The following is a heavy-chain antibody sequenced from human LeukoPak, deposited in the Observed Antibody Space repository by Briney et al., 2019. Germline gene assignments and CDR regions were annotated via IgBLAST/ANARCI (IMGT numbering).Heavy chain of an antibody. CDR1: GFTFSSYG. J-gene: IGHJ4*02. Sequence: GGSLRLSCAASGFTFSSYGMHWVRQAPGKGLEWVAVIWYDGSNKYYADSVKGRFTISRDNSKNTLYLQMNSLRAEDTAVYYCTGEGLYCSSTSCYFYWGQGTLVTDSS. V-gene: IGHV3-33*01. CDR3: TGEGLYCSSTSCYFY. D-gene: IGHD2-2*01. CDR2: IWYDGSNK.